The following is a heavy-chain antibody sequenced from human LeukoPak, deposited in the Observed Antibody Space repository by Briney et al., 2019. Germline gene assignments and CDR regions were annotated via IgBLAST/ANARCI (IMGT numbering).Heavy chain of an antibody. CDR3: ARGRMVTKNQVDLDY. Sequence: TLSLTCAVYGGSFSGYYWSWIRQPPGKGLEWIGEINHSGSTNYNPSLKSRVTISVDTSKNQFSLKLSSVTAADTAVYYCARGRMVTKNQVDLDYWGQGTLVTVS. CDR1: GGSFSGYY. D-gene: IGHD2-21*02. CDR2: INHSGST. J-gene: IGHJ4*02. V-gene: IGHV4-34*01.